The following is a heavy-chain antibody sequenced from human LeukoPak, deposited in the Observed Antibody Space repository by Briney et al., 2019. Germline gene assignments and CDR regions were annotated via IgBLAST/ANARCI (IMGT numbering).Heavy chain of an antibody. CDR3: AKDPTVTTFNWFDP. Sequence: GGSLRLSCSASGFTFSSYAMSWVRQAPGKGLEWVSAISGSGGSTYYADSVKGRFTISRDNSKNTLYLQMNSLRAEDTAVYYCAKDPTVTTFNWFDPWGQGTLVTVSS. J-gene: IGHJ5*02. CDR1: GFTFSSYA. CDR2: ISGSGGST. D-gene: IGHD4-17*01. V-gene: IGHV3-23*01.